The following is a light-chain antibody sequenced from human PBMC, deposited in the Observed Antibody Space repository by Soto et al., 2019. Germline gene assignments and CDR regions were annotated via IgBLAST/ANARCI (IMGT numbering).Light chain of an antibody. CDR1: QSISSY. CDR2: AAS. J-gene: IGKJ4*01. CDR3: QQSYSTPLP. V-gene: IGKV1-39*01. Sequence: DIQMTQSPSSLSASVGDRVTITCRASQSISSYLNWYQQKPGKAPKLLIYAASSLQSGVPSRFSGSESGTDFTLTISSLQPEDFATYYCQQSYSTPLPFGGGTKVDIK.